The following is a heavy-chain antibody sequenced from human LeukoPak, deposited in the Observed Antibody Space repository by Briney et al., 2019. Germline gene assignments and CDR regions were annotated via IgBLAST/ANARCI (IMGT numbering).Heavy chain of an antibody. V-gene: IGHV1-46*01. CDR1: GYIFTDYY. CDR2: LNSSGGST. Sequence: ASVKVSCKPSGYIFTDYYIHWVRQAPGQGLEWMGVLNSSGGSTTYAQKFQGRITMTRDASTSTVYMELRSLRSDDTAVYYCARDLGNYYYYGMDVWGQGTTVTVSS. CDR3: ARDLGNYYYYGMDV. J-gene: IGHJ6*02.